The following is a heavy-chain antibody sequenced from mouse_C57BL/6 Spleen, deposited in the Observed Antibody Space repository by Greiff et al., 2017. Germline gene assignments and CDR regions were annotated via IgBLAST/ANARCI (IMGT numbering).Heavy chain of an antibody. CDR1: GYSITSGYY. D-gene: IGHD2-3*01. CDR3: ARGYDGYYGSYFDY. CDR2: ISYDGSN. Sequence: EVQVVESGPGLVKPSQSLSLTCSVTGYSITSGYYWNWIRQFPGNKLEWMGYISYDGSNNYNPSLKNRISITRDTSKNQFFLKLNSVTTEDTATYYCARGYDGYYGSYFDYWGQGTTLTVSS. V-gene: IGHV3-6*01. J-gene: IGHJ2*01.